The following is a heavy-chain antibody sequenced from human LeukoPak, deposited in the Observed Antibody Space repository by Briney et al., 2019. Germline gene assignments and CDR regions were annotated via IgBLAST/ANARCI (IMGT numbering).Heavy chain of an antibody. CDR2: ISYDGSNK. D-gene: IGHD1/OR15-1a*01. Sequence: PGRSLRLSCAASGFTFSSYGMHWVRQAPGKGLEWVAVISYDGSNKYYADSVKGRSTISRDNSKNTLYLQMNSLRAEDTAVYYCAKGGKARTPSYFDYWGQGTLVTVSS. CDR1: GFTFSSYG. J-gene: IGHJ4*02. V-gene: IGHV3-30*18. CDR3: AKGGKARTPSYFDY.